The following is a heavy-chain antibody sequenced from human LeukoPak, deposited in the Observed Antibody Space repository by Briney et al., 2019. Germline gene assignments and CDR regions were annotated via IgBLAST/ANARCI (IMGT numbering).Heavy chain of an antibody. D-gene: IGHD7-27*01. Sequence: GGSLRLSCAASGFTFSSSAMSWVRQAPGKGLEWVSAISNNGGYTYYADSVQGRFTISRDNSKSTLCLQMNSLRAEDTAVYYCARAPRSWGFDYWGQGTLVTVSS. CDR3: ARAPRSWGFDY. J-gene: IGHJ4*02. CDR2: ISNNGGYT. CDR1: GFTFSSSA. V-gene: IGHV3-23*01.